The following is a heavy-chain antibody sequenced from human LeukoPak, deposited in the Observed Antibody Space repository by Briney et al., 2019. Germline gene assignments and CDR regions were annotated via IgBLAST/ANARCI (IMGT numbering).Heavy chain of an antibody. J-gene: IGHJ4*02. CDR2: LSRGDSA. D-gene: IGHD2-2*01. CDR1: GFGIGASL. CDR3: ARAVGVVDCNTYSCKPYYFDY. V-gene: IGHV3-66*01. Sequence: PGGSLRLSCAASGFGIGASLINWVRQAPGKGLEWVSLLSRGDSAFYADSVKGRFTLSRDNSKNTVFLQMNSLRAEDTAVYFCARAVGVVDCNTYSCKPYYFDYWGQGALVTVSS.